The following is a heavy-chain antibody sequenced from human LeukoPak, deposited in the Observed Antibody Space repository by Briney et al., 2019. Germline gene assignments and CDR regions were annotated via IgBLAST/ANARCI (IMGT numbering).Heavy chain of an antibody. J-gene: IGHJ4*02. D-gene: IGHD3-22*01. V-gene: IGHV4-59*08. CDR2: VYYSGRT. Sequence: PSETLSLTCTVSGGSINNYYWSWIRQPPGQGLQWIGYVYYSGRTSYNPSLQSRVTISVNTSKSEFSLKLSSVIAADTAVYYCARHGNDSNGLDWGQGTLVTVSS. CDR1: GGSINNYY. CDR3: ARHGNDSNGLD.